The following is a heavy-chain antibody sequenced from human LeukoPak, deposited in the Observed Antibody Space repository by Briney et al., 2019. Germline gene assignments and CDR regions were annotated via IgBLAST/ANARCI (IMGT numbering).Heavy chain of an antibody. D-gene: IGHD2-15*01. CDR2: ITSGFTP. CDR1: GLTFSDYA. J-gene: IGHJ4*02. Sequence: GGSLSLSCAASGLTFSDYAMSWFRRAPGKGLEWVSGITSGFTPHYADSVKGRFTISRDNSKNTFHLQLNSLRAEDTAVYYCAKDYSDSRVADVFFEYWGQGTLVTVSP. V-gene: IGHV3-23*01. CDR3: AKDYSDSRVADVFFEY.